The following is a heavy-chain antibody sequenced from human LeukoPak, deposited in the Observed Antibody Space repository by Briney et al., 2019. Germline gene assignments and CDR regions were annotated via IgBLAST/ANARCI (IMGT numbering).Heavy chain of an antibody. CDR2: ISPDGSRT. CDR3: AKESSGADYYFDY. V-gene: IGHV3-7*01. D-gene: IGHD3-22*01. J-gene: IGHJ4*02. CDR1: GFPFRAYW. Sequence: PGGSLRLSCVASGFPFRAYWMSWVRQAPGKGPEWVANISPDGSRTYFVDSVKGRFTISRDNARNSLYLQMTSVRVGDSAVYYCAKESSGADYYFDYWGQGTVVPVSS.